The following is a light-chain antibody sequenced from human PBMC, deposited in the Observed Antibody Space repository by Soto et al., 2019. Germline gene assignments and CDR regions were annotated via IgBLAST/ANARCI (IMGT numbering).Light chain of an antibody. J-gene: IGLJ3*02. CDR3: CSYAGSYSWV. CDR1: SSDVGGYNY. Sequence: QSALTQPRSVSGSPGQSVTISCTGTSSDVGGYNYVSWYQQHPGKAPKFIIYDVSERPSGVPDRFSGSKSGNTASLTISGLQVEDEANYYCCSYAGSYSWVFGGGTKSPS. CDR2: DVS. V-gene: IGLV2-11*01.